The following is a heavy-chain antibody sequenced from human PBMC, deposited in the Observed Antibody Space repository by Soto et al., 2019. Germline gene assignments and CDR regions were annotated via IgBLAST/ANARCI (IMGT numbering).Heavy chain of an antibody. CDR1: GFPFNNAW. CDR2: VKSKADGGSG. J-gene: IGHJ4*01. Sequence: SCAASGFPFNNAWINWVRQVPGKGLEWVGRVKSKADGGSGDYAEPVKGRFVVSRDDSKDIVYLQMNSLKIEDTGVYYCTTDSRTTLPEIRFDYWGHGTQVTV. V-gene: IGHV3-15*07. CDR3: TTDSRTTLPEIRFDY. D-gene: IGHD1-26*01.